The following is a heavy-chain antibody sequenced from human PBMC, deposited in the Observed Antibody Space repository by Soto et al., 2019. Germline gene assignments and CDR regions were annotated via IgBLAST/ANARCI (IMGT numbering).Heavy chain of an antibody. CDR3: GSEGPAPYYYYGMDV. CDR2: ISAYNGNT. CDR1: GYSFTTYG. Sequence: QVQLVQSGGEVKKPGASVKVSCKTSGYSFTTYGISWVRQAPGQGLEWMGWISAYNGNTNYAQKLQDRVTMTTDTSTSTAYMELRSLRSDDTAVYYCGSEGPAPYYYYGMDVWGQGSTVTVSS. V-gene: IGHV1-18*01. J-gene: IGHJ6*02.